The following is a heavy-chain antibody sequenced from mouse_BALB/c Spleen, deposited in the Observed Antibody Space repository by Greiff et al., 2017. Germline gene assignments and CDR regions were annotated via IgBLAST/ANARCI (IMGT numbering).Heavy chain of an antibody. CDR1: GYTFTSYW. Sequence: LKQPGSELVRPGASVKLSCKASGYTFTSYWMHWVKQRPGQGLEWIGNIYPGSGSTNYDEKFKSKATLTVDTSSSTAYMQLSSLTSEDSAVYYCTRNGLWGFAYWGQGTLVTVSA. J-gene: IGHJ3*01. D-gene: IGHD1-1*02. V-gene: IGHV1S22*01. CDR3: TRNGLWGFAY. CDR2: IYPGSGST.